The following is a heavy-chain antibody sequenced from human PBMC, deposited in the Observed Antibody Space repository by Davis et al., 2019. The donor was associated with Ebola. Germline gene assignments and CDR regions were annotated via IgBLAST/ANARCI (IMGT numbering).Heavy chain of an antibody. J-gene: IGHJ4*02. CDR3: ARTRMLRGFTPTDS. V-gene: IGHV4-34*01. D-gene: IGHD3-10*01. Sequence: SETLSLTCAVFGESFSGYYWTWIRLPPGKGLEWIGEINYSGSANYNPSLKSRVTISVDTSKNQFKFSLKLNSVTAADTAVYYCARTRMLRGFTPTDSWGQGTLVTVSS. CDR1: GESFSGYY. CDR2: INYSGSA.